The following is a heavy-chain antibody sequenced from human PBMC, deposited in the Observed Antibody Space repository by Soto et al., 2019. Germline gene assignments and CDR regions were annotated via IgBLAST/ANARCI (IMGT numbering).Heavy chain of an antibody. CDR2: IKTDGSAA. V-gene: IGHV3-74*01. J-gene: IGHJ4*02. CDR1: GFTFDSHW. D-gene: IGHD3-3*01. Sequence: VESGGVLVQPGGSLRLSCAASGFTFDSHWMHWVRQAPGEGLVWVSRIKTDGSAAAYADSVKGRFTISRDNTKNTLYLQMSSRRAEDTAVYFCVRESGVGAECWGQGTLVTVS. CDR3: VRESGVGAEC.